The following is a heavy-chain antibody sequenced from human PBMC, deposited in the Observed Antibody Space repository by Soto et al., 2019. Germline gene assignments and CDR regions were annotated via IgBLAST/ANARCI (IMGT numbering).Heavy chain of an antibody. Sequence: QVQLVQSGAEVKKPGSSVKVSCRASGGPFNNYVINWVRQAPGQGLEWMAGIIPIFGTANYAQKFQGRVTITADKSTSTAYMELNSLRSEDTAVYYCAGRCDGTNCLGHFGYWGQGTLVTVSS. V-gene: IGHV1-69*06. J-gene: IGHJ4*02. CDR1: GGPFNNYV. D-gene: IGHD2-2*01. CDR3: AGRCDGTNCLGHFGY. CDR2: IIPIFGTA.